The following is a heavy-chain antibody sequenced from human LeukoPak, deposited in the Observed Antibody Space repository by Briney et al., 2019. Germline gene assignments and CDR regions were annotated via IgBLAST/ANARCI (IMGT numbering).Heavy chain of an antibody. D-gene: IGHD5-12*01. CDR2: IGSSGRHS. CDR1: GFNFYTYA. Sequence: GGSLRLSCEASGFNFYTYALSWVRQAPGKGLEWVSAIGSSGRHSFYAESVKGRFTMSRDNSRNTVYLQLNSLRAEDTAIYFCVRGGYDYWFDTWGPGTLVTVSS. V-gene: IGHV3-23*01. J-gene: IGHJ5*02. CDR3: VRGGYDYWFDT.